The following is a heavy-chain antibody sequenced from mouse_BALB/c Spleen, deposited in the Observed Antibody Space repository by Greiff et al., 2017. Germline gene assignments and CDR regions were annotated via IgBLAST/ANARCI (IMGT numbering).Heavy chain of an antibody. V-gene: IGHV1-14*01. J-gene: IGHJ4*01. CDR1: GYTFTSYV. CDR2: INHYNDGT. D-gene: IGHD2-3*01. CDR3: ALMRRDAMDY. Sequence: EVQLLQSGPELVKPGASVKISCKASGYTFTSYVMHWVKQKPGQGLEWIGYINHYNDGTKYNEKFKGKATLTSDKSSSTAYMELISMTSKDSAVYYCALMRRDAMDYWGQGTTVTVSS.